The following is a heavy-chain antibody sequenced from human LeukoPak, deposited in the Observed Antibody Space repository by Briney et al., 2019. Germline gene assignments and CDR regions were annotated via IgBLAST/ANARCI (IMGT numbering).Heavy chain of an antibody. CDR2: IIPILGTA. CDR1: GGTFSSYA. D-gene: IGHD3-3*01. CDR3: AGIPVFGVVLHQEPV. V-gene: IGHV1-69*10. Sequence: SVKVSCKASGGTFSSYAISWVRQAPGQGLEWMGGIIPILGTANSTQKFQDRVTITADISTDTVYMELSSLRSEDTAVYFCAGIPVFGVVLHQEPVWGKGTTVTVSS. J-gene: IGHJ6*04.